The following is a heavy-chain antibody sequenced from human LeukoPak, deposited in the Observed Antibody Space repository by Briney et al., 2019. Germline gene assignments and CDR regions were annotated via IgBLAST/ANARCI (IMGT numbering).Heavy chain of an antibody. J-gene: IGHJ6*02. CDR3: TRTDSYGYNGMDV. CDR2: IKSDGSST. V-gene: IGHV3-74*01. CDR1: GFTFSRYW. D-gene: IGHD5-18*01. Sequence: PGGSLRLSCAASGFTFSRYWMHWVRQAPGKGLVWVSRIKSDGSSTSYAHSVRGRFTISRDNAKNTLFLQMNSLRVEDTAVYYCTRTDSYGYNGMDVWGQGTTVTVSS.